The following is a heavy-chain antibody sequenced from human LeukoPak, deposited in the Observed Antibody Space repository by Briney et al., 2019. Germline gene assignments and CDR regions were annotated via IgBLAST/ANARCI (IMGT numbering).Heavy chain of an antibody. V-gene: IGHV3-23*01. J-gene: IGHJ4*02. D-gene: IGHD6-13*01. Sequence: GGSLRLSCAASGFTFSSYAMSWVRQAPGKGLEWVSAISGSGGSTYYADSVKGRFTISRDNSKNTLYLQMNSLRVEDTAMYYCAKILSAAGTEYWGQGTLVTVSS. CDR1: GFTFSSYA. CDR2: ISGSGGST. CDR3: AKILSAAGTEY.